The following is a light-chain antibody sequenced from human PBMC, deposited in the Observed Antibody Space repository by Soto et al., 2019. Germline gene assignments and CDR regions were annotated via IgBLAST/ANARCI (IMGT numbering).Light chain of an antibody. J-gene: IGLJ2*01. CDR3: SSYTSSSTRVV. CDR1: MRDVGGYNY. CDR2: EVS. V-gene: IGLV2-14*01. Sequence: QSALTQPASVSGSAGQSITISCSGTMRDVGGYNYVSWYQQHPGKAPKVMIYEVSNRPSGVSNRFSGSKSGNTASLTISGLQAEDEADYYCSSYTSSSTRVVFGGGTKLTVL.